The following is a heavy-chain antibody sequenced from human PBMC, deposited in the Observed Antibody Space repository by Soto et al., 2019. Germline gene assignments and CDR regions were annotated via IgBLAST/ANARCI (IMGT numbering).Heavy chain of an antibody. CDR2: MNPNSGNT. CDR1: GYTFTSYD. J-gene: IGHJ1*01. D-gene: IGHD3-22*01. CDR3: ARAAYDSSGYSAEYFQH. Sequence: QVQLVQSGAEVKKPGASVKVSCKASGYTFTSYDINWVRQATGQGLEWMGWMNPNSGNTGYAQKFQGRVTMTRKTSISTAYMELSSVRYEDTAVYYCARAAYDSSGYSAEYFQHWGQGTLVTVSS. V-gene: IGHV1-8*01.